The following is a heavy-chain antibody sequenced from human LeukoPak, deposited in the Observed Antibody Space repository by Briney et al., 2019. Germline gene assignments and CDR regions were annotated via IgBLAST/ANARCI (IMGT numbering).Heavy chain of an antibody. D-gene: IGHD3-3*01. V-gene: IGHV3-30*02. CDR2: IRYDGSNK. Sequence: GGSLRLSCAASGFTFSSYGMHWVRQAPGKGLEWVAFIRYDGSNKYYADSVKGRFTISRDNSKNTLYLQMNSLRAEDTAVYYCAKDFDDFWSGYYFDYWGQGTLVTVSS. CDR1: GFTFSSYG. CDR3: AKDFDDFWSGYYFDY. J-gene: IGHJ4*02.